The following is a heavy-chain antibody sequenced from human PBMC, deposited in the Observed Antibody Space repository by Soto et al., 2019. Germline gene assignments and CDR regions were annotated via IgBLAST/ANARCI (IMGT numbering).Heavy chain of an antibody. CDR3: ARDRDSYDNSGYSYYFNY. CDR2: INPNTGGT. CDR1: GYTFTDYY. D-gene: IGHD3-22*01. J-gene: IGHJ4*02. Sequence: RASVKVSCKASGYTFTDYYIHWVRQAPRHGLEWMGWINPNTGGTHYAQKFQGRVTITRDTSIRTAYMQLSSLRSDDTAVYYCARDRDSYDNSGYSYYFNYWGQGTLVTVSS. V-gene: IGHV1-2*02.